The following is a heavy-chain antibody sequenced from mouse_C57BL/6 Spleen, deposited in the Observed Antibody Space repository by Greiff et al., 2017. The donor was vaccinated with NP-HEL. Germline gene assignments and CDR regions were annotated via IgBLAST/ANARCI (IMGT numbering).Heavy chain of an antibody. D-gene: IGHD2-4*01. Sequence: QVQLKESGPGILQPSQTLSLTCSFSGFSLSTFGMGVGWIRQPSGQGLEWLAHIWWDADKYYNPALKRWLTFSKDTSKNQIFLKNANVDTADTATYYCARIGRADYDEEGVYYFDYWGQGTTLTVSS. J-gene: IGHJ2*01. CDR3: ARIGRADYDEEGVYYFDY. CDR2: IWWDADK. V-gene: IGHV8-8*01. CDR1: GFSLSTFGMG.